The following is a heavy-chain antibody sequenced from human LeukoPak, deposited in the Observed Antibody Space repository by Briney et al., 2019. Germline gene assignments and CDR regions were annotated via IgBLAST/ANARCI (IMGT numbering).Heavy chain of an antibody. D-gene: IGHD5-18*01. Sequence: SETLSLTCTVSGGSISSSNYYWGWIRQPPGKGLEWIGSIYYSGSTYYNPSLKSRVTISVDTSKNELSLKLGSVTAADTAMYYCVSGAMVTLVDYWGQGTLVTVSS. J-gene: IGHJ4*02. CDR1: GGSISSSNYY. CDR2: IYYSGST. V-gene: IGHV4-39*07. CDR3: VSGAMVTLVDY.